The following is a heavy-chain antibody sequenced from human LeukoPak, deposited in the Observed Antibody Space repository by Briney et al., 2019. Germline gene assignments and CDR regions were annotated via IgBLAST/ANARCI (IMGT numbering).Heavy chain of an antibody. J-gene: IGHJ4*02. CDR3: ARVGRVAARAVDY. Sequence: GASVKVSCKASGYTFTSYGISWVRQAPGQGLEWMGWISAYNGDTNYAQKLQGRVTMTTDTSTNTAYMELTSLRSDDTAVYCCARVGRVAARAVDYWGQGTLVTVSS. CDR2: ISAYNGDT. D-gene: IGHD6-6*01. V-gene: IGHV1-18*01. CDR1: GYTFTSYG.